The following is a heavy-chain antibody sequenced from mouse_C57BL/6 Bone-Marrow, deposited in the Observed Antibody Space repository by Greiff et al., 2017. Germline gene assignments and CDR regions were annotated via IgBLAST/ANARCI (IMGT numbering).Heavy chain of an antibody. Sequence: EVQLQQSGPELVKPGASVKISCKASGYTFTDYYMNWVKQSHGKSLEWIGDINPNNGGTSYNQKFKGKATLTVDKSSSTAYMELRSLTSEDSAVYYCARMTTVGHYYAMDYWGQGTSVTVSS. CDR3: ARMTTVGHYYAMDY. CDR2: INPNNGGT. CDR1: GYTFTDYY. D-gene: IGHD1-1*01. J-gene: IGHJ4*01. V-gene: IGHV1-26*01.